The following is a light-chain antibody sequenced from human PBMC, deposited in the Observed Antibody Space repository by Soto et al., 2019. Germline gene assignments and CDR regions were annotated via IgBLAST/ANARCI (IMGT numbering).Light chain of an antibody. Sequence: EVVLTQSPATLSLSPGERATLSCRASQSIRNYLAWYQQKPGQAPRLLIYDASNRATGIPARFSGSGSGTDFILTISSLEPEDSGVYYCQQRNYWVTFGGGTKVEIK. J-gene: IGKJ4*01. CDR3: QQRNYWVT. CDR2: DAS. CDR1: QSIRNY. V-gene: IGKV3-11*01.